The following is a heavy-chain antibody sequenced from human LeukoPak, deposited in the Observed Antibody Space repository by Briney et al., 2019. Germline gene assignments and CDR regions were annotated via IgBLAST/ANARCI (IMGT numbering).Heavy chain of an antibody. CDR3: ARITGTSSRYYYYGMDV. V-gene: IGHV3-7*01. CDR2: IKQDGSEK. Sequence: GGSLRLSCAASGFTFSSYWMSWVRQAPGKGLEGVANIKQDGSEKYYVDSVKGRFTISRDNAKNSLYLQMNSLRAEDTAVYYCARITGTSSRYYYYGMDVWGQGTTVTVSS. D-gene: IGHD1-14*01. CDR1: GFTFSSYW. J-gene: IGHJ6*02.